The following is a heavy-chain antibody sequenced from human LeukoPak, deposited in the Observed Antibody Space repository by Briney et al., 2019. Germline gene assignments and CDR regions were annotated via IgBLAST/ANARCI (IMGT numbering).Heavy chain of an antibody. D-gene: IGHD3-10*01. CDR2: IYHSGST. CDR3: ASSTMVRGVPWFDP. J-gene: IGHJ5*02. CDR1: GGSISSSNW. V-gene: IGHV4-4*02. Sequence: PSETLSLTCAVSGGSISSSNWWSWIRQPPGKGLEWIGEIYHSGSTNYNPSLKSRVTISVDKSKTQFSLKLSSVTAADTAVYYCASSTMVRGVPWFDPWGQGTLVTVSS.